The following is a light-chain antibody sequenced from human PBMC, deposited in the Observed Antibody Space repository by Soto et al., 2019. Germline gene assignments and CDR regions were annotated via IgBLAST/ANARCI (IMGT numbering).Light chain of an antibody. CDR3: QQYGSSPWIT. Sequence: EIVLTQSPGTLSLSPGERAILSCRASQSVSSSYLAWYQQKPGQAPRLLIYGASSRATGIPDRFSGSGSGTDFPLTISRLEPEDFAVYYCQQYGSSPWITFGQGTRLEIK. CDR1: QSVSSSY. V-gene: IGKV3-20*01. CDR2: GAS. J-gene: IGKJ5*01.